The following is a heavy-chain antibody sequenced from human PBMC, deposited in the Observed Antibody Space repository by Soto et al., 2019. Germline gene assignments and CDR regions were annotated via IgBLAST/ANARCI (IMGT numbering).Heavy chain of an antibody. Sequence: EVQLVESGGGLVQPGESLRLSCVASGFTFSRSWMNWVRQAPGKGLVWVSRISSDGSNTTYADSVKGRFTISRDHAKNTLYLQMNSLRVEDTDVYHCAREDSFDPFHHWGQGTIVTVSS. J-gene: IGHJ1*01. V-gene: IGHV3-74*01. CDR3: AREDSFDPFHH. CDR1: GFTFSRSW. D-gene: IGHD2-21*01. CDR2: ISSDGSNT.